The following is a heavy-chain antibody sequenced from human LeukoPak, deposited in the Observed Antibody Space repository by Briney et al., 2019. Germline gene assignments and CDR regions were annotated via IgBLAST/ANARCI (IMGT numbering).Heavy chain of an antibody. Sequence: PGGSLRLSCAASGFTFSSYSMNWVRQAPGKGLEWVSYIISSSSYIYYADSVKGRFTISRDNAKNSLYLQMNSLRAEDTAVYYCARENYYDSSGYSQHDAFDIWGQGTMVTVSS. D-gene: IGHD3-22*01. CDR2: IISSSSYI. V-gene: IGHV3-21*05. J-gene: IGHJ3*02. CDR3: ARENYYDSSGYSQHDAFDI. CDR1: GFTFSSYS.